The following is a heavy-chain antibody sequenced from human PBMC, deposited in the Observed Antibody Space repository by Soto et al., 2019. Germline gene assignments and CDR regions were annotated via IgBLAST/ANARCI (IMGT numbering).Heavy chain of an antibody. CDR2: IYYSGST. D-gene: IGHD6-19*01. CDR3: ARLGSSGWLNAFDI. Sequence: SETLSLTCTVSGGSVNSGNYYWSCIRQPPGKRLEWIGFIYYSGSTNYNPSLKSRVTMSVDTSKNQFSLKLTSVTAADTAIYYCARLGSSGWLNAFDIWGQGTVVTVTS. J-gene: IGHJ3*02. CDR1: GGSVNSGNYY. V-gene: IGHV4-61*01.